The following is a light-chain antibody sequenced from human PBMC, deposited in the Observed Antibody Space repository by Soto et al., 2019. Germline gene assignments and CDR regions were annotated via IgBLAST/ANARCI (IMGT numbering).Light chain of an antibody. CDR3: QQYGSSPWT. CDR2: GAS. J-gene: IGKJ1*01. Sequence: ETVLTQSPGTLSLSPGERATLSCRASQTIRSNYLAWYRQTPGQAPRLLIYGASNRATGIADRLSGSGSGTDFTLIISRLEPEDFALYYCQQYGSSPWTFGQGTEVGIK. CDR1: QTIRSNY. V-gene: IGKV3-20*01.